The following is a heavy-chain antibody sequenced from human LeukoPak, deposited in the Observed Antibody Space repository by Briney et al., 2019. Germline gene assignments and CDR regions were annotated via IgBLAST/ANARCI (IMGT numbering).Heavy chain of an antibody. D-gene: IGHD1-14*01. CDR1: GGTFSSYA. J-gene: IGHJ3*01. V-gene: IGHV1-69*06. CDR3: ARERGIRDAFDF. CDR2: IIPIFGTA. Sequence: ASVKVSCKASGGTFSSYAISWVRQAPGQGLEWMGGIIPIFGTANYAQKFQGRVTITADKSTSTAYMELSSLRPEDMAVYYCARERGIRDAFDFWGQGTMVTVSS.